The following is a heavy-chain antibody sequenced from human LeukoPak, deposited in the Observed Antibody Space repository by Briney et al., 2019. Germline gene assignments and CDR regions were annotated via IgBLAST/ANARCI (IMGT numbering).Heavy chain of an antibody. CDR3: ARDGIWAQGAFDI. V-gene: IGHV3-23*01. CDR2: ITGSGGNR. CDR1: GFTFSSHG. Sequence: PGGSLRLSCAASGFTFSSHGMNWVRQAPGKGLEWVSGITGSGGNRYYADSVKGRFTISRDNSKNTLYLQMNSLRAEDTAVYYCARDGIWAQGAFDIWGQGTMVTVSS. D-gene: IGHD2/OR15-2a*01. J-gene: IGHJ3*02.